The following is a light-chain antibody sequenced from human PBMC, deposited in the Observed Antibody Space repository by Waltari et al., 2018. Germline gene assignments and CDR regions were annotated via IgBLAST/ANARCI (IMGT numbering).Light chain of an antibody. Sequence: EIVLTQSPGTLSLSPGERATLSCRASQSVSRVLAWYQQKPGQAPRLLIYGASNRATGIPDRFSGSGSGTDFSLTISRLDPEDFAVYYCQHYVRLPVTFGQGTKVESK. V-gene: IGKV3-20*01. CDR2: GAS. J-gene: IGKJ1*01. CDR1: QSVSRV. CDR3: QHYVRLPVT.